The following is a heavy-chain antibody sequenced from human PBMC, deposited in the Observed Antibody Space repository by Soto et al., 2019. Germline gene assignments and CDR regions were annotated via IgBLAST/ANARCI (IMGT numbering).Heavy chain of an antibody. CDR3: ARARHDYGDYDYMDV. Sequence: SETLSLTCTVSGGSISSYYWSWIRQPPGKGLEWIGYIYSSRITTYNPSLRSRVTISLDTSKNQFSLKLSSVTAADTAVYHCARARHDYGDYDYMDVWGKGTTVTVSS. D-gene: IGHD4-17*01. V-gene: IGHV4-59*01. CDR2: IYSSRIT. J-gene: IGHJ6*03. CDR1: GGSISSYY.